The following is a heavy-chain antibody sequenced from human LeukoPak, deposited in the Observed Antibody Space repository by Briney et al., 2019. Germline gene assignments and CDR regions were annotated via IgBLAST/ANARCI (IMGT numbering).Heavy chain of an antibody. J-gene: IGHJ4*02. V-gene: IGHV3-30*04. Sequence: GGSLRLSCAASGFTFSSYAMHWARQAPGKGLEWVAVILYDGSNKYYADSVKGRYIISRDNSKNTLYLQMNSLRAEDTAVYYCARGERYLLHIDYWGQGTLVTVSS. D-gene: IGHD2-15*01. CDR3: ARGERYLLHIDY. CDR2: ILYDGSNK. CDR1: GFTFSSYA.